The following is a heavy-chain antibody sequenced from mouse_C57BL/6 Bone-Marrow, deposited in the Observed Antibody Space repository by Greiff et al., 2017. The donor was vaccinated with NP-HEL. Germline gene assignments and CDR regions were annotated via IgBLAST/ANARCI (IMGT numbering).Heavy chain of an antibody. CDR2: IHPSDSDT. V-gene: IGHV1-74*01. CDR3: ARYDFTGVFAY. J-gene: IGHJ3*01. CDR1: GYTFTSYW. D-gene: IGHD2-4*01. Sequence: QVQLQQPGAELVKPGASVKVSCKASGYTFTSYWMHWVKQRPGQGLEWIGRIHPSDSDTNYNQKFKGKATLTVDKSSSTAYMQFSSLTSEDSAIYYCARYDFTGVFAYWGQGTLVTVSA.